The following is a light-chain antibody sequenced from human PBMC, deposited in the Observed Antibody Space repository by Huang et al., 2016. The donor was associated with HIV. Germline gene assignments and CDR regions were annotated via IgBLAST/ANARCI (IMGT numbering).Light chain of an antibody. Sequence: DIQMTQSPSTLSASVGDRVTITCRASQSISSWLAWYQQKPGKAPKLLIYKASSLKSGVPSRFSGSESGTECTLTISSLQPDDFATYYCQQYNSYPFTFGPGTKVDIK. CDR2: KAS. CDR3: QQYNSYPFT. CDR1: QSISSW. J-gene: IGKJ3*01. V-gene: IGKV1-5*03.